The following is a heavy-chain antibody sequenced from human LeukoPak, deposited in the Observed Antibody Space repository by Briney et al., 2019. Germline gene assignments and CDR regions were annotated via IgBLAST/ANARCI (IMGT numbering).Heavy chain of an antibody. CDR2: INPSGGST. D-gene: IGHD4-11*01. V-gene: IGHV1-46*01. CDR1: GYAFTSYY. J-gene: IGHJ4*02. Sequence: ASVKVSCKASGYAFTSYYMHWVRQAPGQGLEWMGIINPSGGSTSYAQKFQGRVTMTRDTSTSTVYMELSSLRSEDTAVYYCARAGRLPHPQYYFDSWGQGTLVTVSS. CDR3: ARAGRLPHPQYYFDS.